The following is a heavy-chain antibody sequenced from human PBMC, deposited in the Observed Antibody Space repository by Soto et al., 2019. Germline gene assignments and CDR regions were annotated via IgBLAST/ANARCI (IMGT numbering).Heavy chain of an antibody. Sequence: PSETLSLTCTVSGGSISSSSYYWGWIRQPPGKGLEWIGSIYYSGSTYYNPSLKSRVTISVDTSKNQFSLKLSSVTAADTAVYYCARGRTSGTLFDYWGQGTLVTVS. J-gene: IGHJ4*02. D-gene: IGHD2-2*01. CDR3: ARGRTSGTLFDY. CDR1: GGSISSSSYY. CDR2: IYYSGST. V-gene: IGHV4-39*01.